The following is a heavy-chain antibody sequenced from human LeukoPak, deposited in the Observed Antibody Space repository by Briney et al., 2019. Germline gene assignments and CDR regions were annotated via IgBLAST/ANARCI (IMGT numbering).Heavy chain of an antibody. J-gene: IGHJ4*02. CDR1: GFTVSSNY. CDR3: AKDAYDFWSGYYTGGFDY. Sequence: GGSLRLSCAASGFTVSSNYMSWVRQAPGKGLEWVSVIYSGGSTYYADSVKGRFTISRDNSKNTLYLQMNSLRAEDTAVYYCAKDAYDFWSGYYTGGFDYWGQGTLVTVSS. CDR2: IYSGGST. D-gene: IGHD3-3*01. V-gene: IGHV3-53*01.